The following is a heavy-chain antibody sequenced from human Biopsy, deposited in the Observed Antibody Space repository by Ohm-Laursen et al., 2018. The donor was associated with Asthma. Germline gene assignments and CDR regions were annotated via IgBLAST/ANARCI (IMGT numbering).Heavy chain of an antibody. V-gene: IGHV4-31*03. Sequence: SQTLSLTCTVPGDSITSGGCCWNWIRQHLGKGLEWIGYIHHSGTSYFNPSLKSRVSFSRDTSKNQFSLRLSSVTAADTAMYYCARIPRRSGSYFVDYWGQGTLVTVSS. CDR3: ARIPRRSGSYFVDY. D-gene: IGHD3-22*01. CDR2: IHHSGTS. J-gene: IGHJ4*02. CDR1: GDSITSGGCC.